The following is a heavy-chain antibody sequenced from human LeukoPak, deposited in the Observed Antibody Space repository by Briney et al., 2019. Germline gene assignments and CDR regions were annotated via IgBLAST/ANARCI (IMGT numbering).Heavy chain of an antibody. CDR2: IYYSGST. Sequence: PSETLSLTCTVSGGSISSGGYYWSWIRQHPGKGLEWIGYIYYSGSTTYNPSLKSRVTISVDTSKNQFSLRLSSMTAADTAVYYCARLHYDTSGYYYFDSWGQGPLVTVSS. J-gene: IGHJ4*02. CDR3: ARLHYDTSGYYYFDS. CDR1: GGSISSGGYY. V-gene: IGHV4-61*08. D-gene: IGHD3-22*01.